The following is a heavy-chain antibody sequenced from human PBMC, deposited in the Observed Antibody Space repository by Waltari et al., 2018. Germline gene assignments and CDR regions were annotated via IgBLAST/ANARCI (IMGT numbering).Heavy chain of an antibody. CDR1: GCSISSGGYY. J-gene: IGHJ4*02. CDR3: AWSGIAAGLAFDY. CDR2: IYYSGST. V-gene: IGHV4-31*03. D-gene: IGHD6-13*01. Sequence: QVQLQESGPGLVKPSQTLSLTCTVSGCSISSGGYYWSWIRQHPGKGLEWIGYIYYSGSTYYNPALKSRVTISVDTSKNQFSLKLSSVTAADTTVYYCAWSGIAAGLAFDYWGQGTLVTVSS.